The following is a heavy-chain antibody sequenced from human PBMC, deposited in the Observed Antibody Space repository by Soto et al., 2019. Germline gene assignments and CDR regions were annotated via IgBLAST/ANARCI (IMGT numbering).Heavy chain of an antibody. CDR2: IYHSGTT. CDR3: ARLTGVFTISPVDP. CDR1: GDSVSSVNW. D-gene: IGHD3-10*01. J-gene: IGHJ5*02. V-gene: IGHV4-4*02. Sequence: SETLSLTCGVSGDSVSSVNWWSWVRQAPGKGLEWIGEIYHSGTTNYNPSLTGRVTMSVDKSKNQFSLNLTSVTAADTAVYYCARLTGVFTISPVDPWGQGTLVTVSS.